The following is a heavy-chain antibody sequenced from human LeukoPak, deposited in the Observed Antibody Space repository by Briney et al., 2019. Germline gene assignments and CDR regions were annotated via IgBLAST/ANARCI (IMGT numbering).Heavy chain of an antibody. CDR1: GGSISSSSYY. J-gene: IGHJ4*02. V-gene: IGHV4-39*01. D-gene: IGHD6-19*01. Sequence: SETLSLTCTVSGGSISSSSYYWGWIRQPPGKGLEWIGSIYYSGSTYYNPPLKSRATISVDTSKNQFSLKLSSVTAADTAVYYCASGRSYSSGWYQVYGYWGQGTLVTVSS. CDR3: ASGRSYSSGWYQVYGY. CDR2: IYYSGST.